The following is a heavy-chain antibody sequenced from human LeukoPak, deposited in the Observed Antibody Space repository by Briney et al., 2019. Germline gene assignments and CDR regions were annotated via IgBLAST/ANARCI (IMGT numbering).Heavy chain of an antibody. V-gene: IGHV1-8*01. D-gene: IGHD2-2*01. CDR2: RNPNSGNT. CDR3: ARFLTHCSSTSCYLRGWFDP. CDR1: GYTFTSYD. J-gene: IGHJ5*02. Sequence: ASVKVSCKASGYTFTSYDINWVRQATGQGLEWMGWRNPNSGNTGYAQKFQGRVTMTRNTSISTAYMELSSLRSEDTAVYYCARFLTHCSSTSCYLRGWFDPWGQGTLVTVSS.